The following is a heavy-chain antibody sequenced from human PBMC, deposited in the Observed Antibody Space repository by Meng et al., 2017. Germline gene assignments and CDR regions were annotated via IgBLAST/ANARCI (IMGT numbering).Heavy chain of an antibody. CDR3: ARIGDWGSTRYFNY. CDR2: IYHSGST. V-gene: IGHV4-4*02. Sequence: QRQGVGPGLLQSLGTPSLTSAVPGRSNSSSNWWSWVRQPPGKGLEWIGEIYHSGSTNYNPYLKSRVTISVDKSKNQFSLKLSSVTAADTAVYYCARIGDWGSTRYFNYWGQGTLVTVSS. D-gene: IGHD7-27*01. J-gene: IGHJ4*02. CDR1: GRSNSSSNW.